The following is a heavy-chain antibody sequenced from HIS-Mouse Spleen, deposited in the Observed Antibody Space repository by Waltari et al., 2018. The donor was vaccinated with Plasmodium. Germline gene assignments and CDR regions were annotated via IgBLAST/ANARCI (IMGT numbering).Heavy chain of an antibody. CDR2: IYYSGST. D-gene: IGHD1-7*01. V-gene: IGHV4-39*07. Sequence: QLQLQESGPGLVKPSETLSLTCTVSGGSISSRLYYRGGIRQPTGKGVEWLGSIYYSGSTYYNPSLKSRVTISVDTSKNQFSLKLSSVTAADTAVYYCARDRITGTSYFDYWGQGTLVTVSS. J-gene: IGHJ4*02. CDR3: ARDRITGTSYFDY. CDR1: GGSISSRLYY.